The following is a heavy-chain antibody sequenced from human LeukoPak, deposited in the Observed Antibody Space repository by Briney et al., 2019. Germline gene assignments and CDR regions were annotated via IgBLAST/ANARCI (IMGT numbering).Heavy chain of an antibody. CDR1: GYTLTELS. Sequence: ASVKVSCKVSGYTLTELSMHWVRQAPGKGLEWMGGFDPEGGETIYAQKFQGRVTMTEDTSTDTAYMELSSLRSEDTAVYYCAKALNRLFFSWFDPWGQGTLVTVSS. J-gene: IGHJ5*02. CDR3: AKALNRLFFSWFDP. V-gene: IGHV1-24*01. CDR2: FDPEGGET. D-gene: IGHD1-14*01.